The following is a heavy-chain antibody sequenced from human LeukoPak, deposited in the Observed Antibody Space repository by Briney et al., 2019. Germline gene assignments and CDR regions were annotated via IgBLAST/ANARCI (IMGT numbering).Heavy chain of an antibody. CDR1: GGSISSYY. CDR2: IYYSGST. Sequence: PSETLSLTCTVSGGSISSYYWSWIRQPPGKGLEWIGYIYYSGSTNYNPSLKSRVTISVDTSKNQFSLKLSSVTAADTAVYYCARHIVQQLAFDYWGQGTPVTVSS. J-gene: IGHJ4*02. V-gene: IGHV4-59*08. CDR3: ARHIVQQLAFDY. D-gene: IGHD6-13*01.